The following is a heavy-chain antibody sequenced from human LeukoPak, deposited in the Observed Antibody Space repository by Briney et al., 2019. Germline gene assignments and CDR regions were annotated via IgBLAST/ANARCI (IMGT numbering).Heavy chain of an antibody. CDR2: ISSDGSST. CDR1: GFTFSNYW. D-gene: IGHD2-2*01. CDR3: ASLTSTSPDDY. J-gene: IGHJ4*02. V-gene: IGHV3-74*01. Sequence: AGGSLRLSCEASGFTFSNYWMHWVRQAPGKGLAWVSRISSDGSSTRYADSVRGRFTISRDNAKNTVDLQMNSLRAEDTAVYYCASLTSTSPDDYWGQGALVTVSS.